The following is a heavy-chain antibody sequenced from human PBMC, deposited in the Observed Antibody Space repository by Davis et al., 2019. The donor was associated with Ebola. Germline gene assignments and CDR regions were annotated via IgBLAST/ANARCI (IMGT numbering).Heavy chain of an antibody. J-gene: IGHJ4*02. CDR3: ARAEGSGWYHKF. D-gene: IGHD6-19*01. Sequence: MPSETLSLTCTVSGGSVSSGTNYWSWIRQPPGKGLEWIGEINHSGSTNYNPSLKSRVTISVDTSKNQFSLTLTSVTAADTAVYYCARAEGSGWYHKFWGQGNLVTVSS. V-gene: IGHV4-39*01. CDR1: GGSVSSGTNY. CDR2: INHSGST.